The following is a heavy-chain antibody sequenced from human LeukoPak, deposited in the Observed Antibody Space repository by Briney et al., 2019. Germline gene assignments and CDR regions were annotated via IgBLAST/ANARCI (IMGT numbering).Heavy chain of an antibody. CDR1: GDSVSSSGAA. CDR2: TYHRSKWYN. CDR3: ARDSVQLDHAIDY. D-gene: IGHD1-1*01. Sequence: SQTLSLTCAISGDSVSSSGAAWNWIRQSPSRGLEWLGRTYHRSKWYNDFAVSVKSRITINPDTSKNQFSLQLSSVTPEDPALYYCARDSVQLDHAIDYWGQGTLVTVSS. J-gene: IGHJ4*02. V-gene: IGHV6-1*01.